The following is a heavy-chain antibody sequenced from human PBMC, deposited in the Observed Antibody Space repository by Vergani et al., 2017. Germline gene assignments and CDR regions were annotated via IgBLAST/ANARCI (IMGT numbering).Heavy chain of an antibody. Sequence: EVQLVESGGGLVQPGGSLRLSCAASGFTFSSYWMHWVRQAPGKGLVWVSRINSDGSSTSYADSVKGRFTISRDNAKNSLYLQMNSLRSEDTAVYYCARGDSSGYYYWFDPWGQGTLVTVSS. CDR1: GFTFSSYW. V-gene: IGHV3-74*01. J-gene: IGHJ5*02. CDR3: ARGDSSGYYYWFDP. CDR2: INSDGSST. D-gene: IGHD3-22*01.